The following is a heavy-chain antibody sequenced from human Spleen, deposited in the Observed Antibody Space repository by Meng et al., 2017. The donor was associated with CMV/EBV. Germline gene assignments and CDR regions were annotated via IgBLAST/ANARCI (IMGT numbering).Heavy chain of an antibody. CDR1: RGTFSSYT. Sequence: SVKVSCKASRGTFSSYTISWVRQAPGQGLEWMGRIIPILGIANYAQKFQGRVTITADKSTSTAYMELSSLRSEDTAVYYCARICVAARRVGGYYYYYGMDVWGQGTTVTVSS. D-gene: IGHD6-6*01. J-gene: IGHJ6*02. CDR2: IIPILGIA. CDR3: ARICVAARRVGGYYYYYGMDV. V-gene: IGHV1-69*02.